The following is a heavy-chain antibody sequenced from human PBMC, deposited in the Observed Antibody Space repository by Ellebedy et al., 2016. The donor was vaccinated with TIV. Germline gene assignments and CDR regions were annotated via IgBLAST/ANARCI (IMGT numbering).Heavy chain of an antibody. Sequence: SETLSLXXTVSGGSISNYYWSWFRQPPGKRLEWIAYIYYNGNTNYNPSLKSRVTISVATSESQFSLRLTSVTAADTAVYYCARHFNSGTYPLDYWGPGTLVTVSS. CDR3: ARHFNSGTYPLDY. CDR1: GGSISNYY. CDR2: IYYNGNT. D-gene: IGHD3-10*01. V-gene: IGHV4-59*08. J-gene: IGHJ4*02.